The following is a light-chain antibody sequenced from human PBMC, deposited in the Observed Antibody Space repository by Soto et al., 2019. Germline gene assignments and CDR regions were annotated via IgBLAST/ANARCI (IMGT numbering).Light chain of an antibody. J-gene: IGKJ1*01. V-gene: IGKV4-1*01. CDR1: QSILYNSNNKNS. CDR2: WAS. CDR3: QQYYSTPWT. Sequence: DIVMTQSPDSLAVSLGERATINCKSSQSILYNSNNKNSLGWYQQKAGQPPKLLIYWASTRESGVPDRFSGSGSGTDFTLTIRSLQAEDVAVYYCQQYYSTPWTFGQGTKVEIK.